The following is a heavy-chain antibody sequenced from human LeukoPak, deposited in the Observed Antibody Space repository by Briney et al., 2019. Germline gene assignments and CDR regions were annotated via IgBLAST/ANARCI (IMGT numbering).Heavy chain of an antibody. V-gene: IGHV4-39*07. CDR3: ARTVGNCDGTSCYGYTFNI. J-gene: IGHJ3*02. CDR2: IHYSGST. Sequence: SETLSLTCTVSGGSISSSNYYWGWIRQPPGKGLEWIGSIHYSGSTFYNPSLKSRVTISEDTSKNQFSLKLSSVTAADTAVYYCARTVGNCDGTSCYGYTFNIWGQGTMVTVSS. D-gene: IGHD2-2*01. CDR1: GGSISSSNYY.